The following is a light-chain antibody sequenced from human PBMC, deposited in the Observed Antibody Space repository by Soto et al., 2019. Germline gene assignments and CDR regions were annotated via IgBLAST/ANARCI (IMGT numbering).Light chain of an antibody. CDR3: CSYTSGSTYV. V-gene: IGLV2-23*02. CDR1: SSDVRSYNL. J-gene: IGLJ1*01. Sequence: QSALTQPASVSGSPGQSITISCTGTSSDVRSYNLVTWYQHNPGKAPKLLIYDVSKWPSGVSNRFSGSKSGNTASLTIFGLQAEDEADYYCCSYTSGSTYVFGTGTKVTVL. CDR2: DVS.